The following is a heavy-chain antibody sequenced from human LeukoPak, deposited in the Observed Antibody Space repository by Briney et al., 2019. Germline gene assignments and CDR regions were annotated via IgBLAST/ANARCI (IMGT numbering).Heavy chain of an antibody. D-gene: IGHD3-10*01. CDR2: IYYSGST. CDR3: ASHYGSGNNWFVP. CDR1: GGSISSSSYY. J-gene: IGHJ5*02. Sequence: PSETLSLTCTVSGGSISSSSYYWGWIRQPPGKGLEWIGSIYYSGSTYYNPSLKSRVTISVDTSKNQFSLKLSSVTAADTAVYYCASHYGSGNNWFVPWGQGTLVTVSS. V-gene: IGHV4-39*01.